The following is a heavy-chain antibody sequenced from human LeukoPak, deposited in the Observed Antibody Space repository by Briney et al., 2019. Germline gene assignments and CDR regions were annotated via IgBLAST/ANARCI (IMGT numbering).Heavy chain of an antibody. J-gene: IGHJ4*02. D-gene: IGHD6-6*01. Sequence: ASVKVSCKASGGTFSSYAISWVRQAPGQGLEWMGWINPNSGGTNYAQKFQGRVTMTRDTSISTAYMELSRLRSDDTAVYYCAREQYEYSSSYPPSFDYWGQGTLVTVSS. CDR3: AREQYEYSSSYPPSFDY. CDR1: GGTFSSYA. CDR2: INPNSGGT. V-gene: IGHV1-2*02.